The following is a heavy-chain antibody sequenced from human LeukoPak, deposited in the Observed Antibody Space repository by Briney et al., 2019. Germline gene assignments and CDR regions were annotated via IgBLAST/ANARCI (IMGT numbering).Heavy chain of an antibody. Sequence: GGSLRLSCAASGFTFSSYEMDWVRQAPGKGLEWVSYISSSGSTIYYADSVKGRFTISRDNAKNSLYLQMNSLRAEDTAVYYCARGYSYGLYYYGMDVWGQGTTVTVSS. J-gene: IGHJ6*02. D-gene: IGHD5-18*01. CDR2: ISSSGSTI. CDR1: GFTFSSYE. CDR3: ARGYSYGLYYYGMDV. V-gene: IGHV3-48*03.